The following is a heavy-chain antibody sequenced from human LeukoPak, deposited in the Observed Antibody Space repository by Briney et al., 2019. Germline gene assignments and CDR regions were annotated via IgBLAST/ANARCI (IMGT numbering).Heavy chain of an antibody. CDR3: ARLGYGDSSFDY. D-gene: IGHD4-17*01. V-gene: IGHV4-59*01. Sequence: SETLSLTCTVSGGSISSYYWSWIRQPPGKGLEWIGYIYYSGSTNYNPSPKSRVTISVDTSKNQFSLKLSSVTAADTAVYYCARLGYGDSSFDYWGQGTLVTVSS. CDR2: IYYSGST. J-gene: IGHJ4*02. CDR1: GGSISSYY.